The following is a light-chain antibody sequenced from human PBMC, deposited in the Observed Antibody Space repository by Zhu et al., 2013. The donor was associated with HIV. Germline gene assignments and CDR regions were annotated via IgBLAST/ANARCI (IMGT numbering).Light chain of an antibody. CDR1: QSVTSSF. J-gene: IGKJ3*01. V-gene: IGKV3-20*01. Sequence: EIVLTQSPGTLSLSPGERATLSCRASQSVTSSFLAWYQQKAGQAPRLLIYAASSRATGIPDRFSGSGSGTDFTLTISRLEPEDFAVYYCQQYGSSPRFTFGPGTKVDIK. CDR2: AAS. CDR3: QQYGSSPRFT.